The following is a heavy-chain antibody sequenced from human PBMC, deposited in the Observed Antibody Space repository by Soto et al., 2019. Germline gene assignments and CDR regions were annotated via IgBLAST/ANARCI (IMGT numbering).Heavy chain of an antibody. CDR3: ARVAQDIVVVPAVRTNYYYYMDV. J-gene: IGHJ6*03. CDR1: GGTFSSYT. V-gene: IGHV1-69*02. Sequence: SVKVSCKASGGTFSSYTISWVRQAPGQGLEWMGRIIPILGIANYAQKFQGRVTITADKSTSTAYMELSSLRSEDTAVYYCARVAQDIVVVPAVRTNYYYYMDVWSKGTTVTVSS. CDR2: IIPILGIA. D-gene: IGHD2-2*01.